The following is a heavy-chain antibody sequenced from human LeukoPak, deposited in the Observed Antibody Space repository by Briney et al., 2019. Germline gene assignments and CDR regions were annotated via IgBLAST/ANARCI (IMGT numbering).Heavy chain of an antibody. V-gene: IGHV3-9*03. CDR3: AKDLGSSGWYPGFDY. D-gene: IGHD6-19*01. CDR1: GFTFDDYA. J-gene: IGHJ4*02. CDR2: ISWNSGSI. Sequence: GGSLRLSCAASGFTFDDYAMHWLRQAPGKGLEWVSGISWNSGSIGYADSVKGRLTIPRDNAKNSLYLQMNSLRAEDMALYYCAKDLGSSGWYPGFDYWGQGTLVTVSS.